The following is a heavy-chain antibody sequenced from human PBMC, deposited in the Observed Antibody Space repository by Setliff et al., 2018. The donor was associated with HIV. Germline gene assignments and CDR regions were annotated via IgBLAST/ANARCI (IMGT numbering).Heavy chain of an antibody. J-gene: IGHJ2*01. CDR2: IGPFSGGT. D-gene: IGHD6-13*01. Sequence: ASVKVSCKASGYIFTNYYTHWVRQAPGQGLEWMGRIGPFSGGTHYAQKFQGRVTLTSDASISTAYMELSGLRSDDTAVYYCARDREAGDWYFDLWGRGTLVAVSS. CDR3: ARDREAGDWYFDL. V-gene: IGHV1-2*06. CDR1: GYIFTNYY.